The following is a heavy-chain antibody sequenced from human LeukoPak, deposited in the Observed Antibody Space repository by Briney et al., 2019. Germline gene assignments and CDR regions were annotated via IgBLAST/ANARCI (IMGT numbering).Heavy chain of an antibody. D-gene: IGHD6-19*01. CDR3: ARQIGSSGPDC. Sequence: PSETLSLTCTVSGGSISSSSYYWGWIRQPPGKGLEWIGSIYYSGSTYYNPSLKSRVTISKDTSKNQFALRLSSVTAADTAVYYCARQIGSSGPDCWGQGTLVTVSS. J-gene: IGHJ4*02. V-gene: IGHV4-39*01. CDR2: IYYSGST. CDR1: GGSISSSSYY.